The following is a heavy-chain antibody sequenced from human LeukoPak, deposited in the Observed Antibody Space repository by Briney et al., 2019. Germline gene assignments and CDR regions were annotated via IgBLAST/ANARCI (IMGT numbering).Heavy chain of an antibody. J-gene: IGHJ4*02. D-gene: IGHD3-10*01. CDR3: ARAPPRYGSGSYYFSGFDY. CDR2: IYYSGST. CDR1: GGSISSYY. V-gene: IGHV4-59*01. Sequence: PSETLSLTCTVSGGSISSYYWSWIRQPPGKGLEWIGYIYYSGSTNYNPSLKSRVTISVDTSKNQFSLKLSSVTAADTAVYYCARAPPRYGSGSYYFSGFDYWGQGTLVTVSS.